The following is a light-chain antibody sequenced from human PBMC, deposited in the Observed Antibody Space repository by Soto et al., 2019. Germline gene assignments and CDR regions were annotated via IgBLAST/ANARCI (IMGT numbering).Light chain of an antibody. CDR2: VAS. J-gene: IGKJ1*01. CDR3: QQYGSSPPWT. V-gene: IGKV3-20*01. CDR1: QSVSSSY. Sequence: EIVLTQSPGTLSLPPGERATLSCRASQSVSSSYLAWYQQKPGQAPRLLIYVASSRATGSPDRFSGSGSGTDCTLTISRLEHEDFAVYDCQQYGSSPPWTFGQGTKVEIK.